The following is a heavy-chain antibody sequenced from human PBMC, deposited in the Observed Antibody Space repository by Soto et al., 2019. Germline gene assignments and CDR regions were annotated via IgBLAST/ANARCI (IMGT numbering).Heavy chain of an antibody. CDR2: IYYSGST. D-gene: IGHD4-17*01. V-gene: IGHV4-59*01. CDR1: GGSISSYY. Sequence: SETMSLTCTVSGGSISSYYWSWIRQPPGKGLEWIGYIYYSGSTNYNPSLKSRVTISVDTSKNQFSLKLSSVTAADTAVYYCARRYGASFDYWGQGTLVTVSS. J-gene: IGHJ4*02. CDR3: ARRYGASFDY.